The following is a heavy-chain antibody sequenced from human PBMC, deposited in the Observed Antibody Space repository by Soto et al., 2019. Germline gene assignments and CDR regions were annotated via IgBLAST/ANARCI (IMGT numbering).Heavy chain of an antibody. CDR1: GYTFTSYG. J-gene: IGHJ4*02. V-gene: IGHV1-18*01. CDR3: ARDRNSPYADYLDY. CDR2: ISAYNGNT. Sequence: ASVKVSCKASGYTFTSYGISWLRQAPGQGLEWMGWISAYNGNTNYAQKLQGRVTMTTDTSTSTAYMELRSLRSDDTAVYYCARDRNSPYADYLDYWGQGTLVTVSS. D-gene: IGHD3-16*01.